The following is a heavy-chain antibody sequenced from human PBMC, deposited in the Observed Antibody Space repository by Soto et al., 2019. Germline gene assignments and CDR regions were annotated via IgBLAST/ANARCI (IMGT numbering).Heavy chain of an antibody. CDR3: ARRYSSGFDY. CDR1: GGSISSYY. J-gene: IGHJ4*02. D-gene: IGHD6-19*01. Sequence: SSDTLSLTCTVSGGSISSYYWSWIRQPPGKGLEWIGYIFYSGSTNYNPSLKSRVTISVDTSKNQFSLKLSSVTAADTAVYYCARRYSSGFDYWGQGTLVTVSS. V-gene: IGHV4-59*08. CDR2: IFYSGST.